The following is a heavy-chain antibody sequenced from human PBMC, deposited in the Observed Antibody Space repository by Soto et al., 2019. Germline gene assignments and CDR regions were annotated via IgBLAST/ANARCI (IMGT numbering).Heavy chain of an antibody. J-gene: IGHJ4*02. D-gene: IGHD6-19*01. CDR1: GGSISSGGYY. V-gene: IGHV4-31*03. CDR2: IFDSGTT. CDR3: ASQASGWYPDY. Sequence: QVLLQESGPGLVKPSQTLSLTCTVSGGSISSGGYYWSWLRQHPGKGLEWIGYIFDSGTTYYNPSLKSRVTISVDPSKSQFSLRLTSVTATDTAVYYCASQASGWYPDYWGQGTLVTVSS.